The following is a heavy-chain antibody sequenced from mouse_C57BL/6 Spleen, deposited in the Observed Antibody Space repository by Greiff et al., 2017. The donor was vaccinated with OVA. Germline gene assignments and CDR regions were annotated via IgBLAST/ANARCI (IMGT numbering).Heavy chain of an antibody. CDR3: ASQNWDRFAY. J-gene: IGHJ3*01. D-gene: IGHD4-1*01. Sequence: VQGVESGAELMKPGASVKLSCKATGYTFTGYWIEWVKQRPGHGLEWIGEILPGSGSTNYNEKFKGKATFTADTSSNTAYMQLSSLTTEDSAIYYCASQNWDRFAYWGQGTLVTVSA. CDR1: GYTFTGYW. V-gene: IGHV1-9*01. CDR2: ILPGSGST.